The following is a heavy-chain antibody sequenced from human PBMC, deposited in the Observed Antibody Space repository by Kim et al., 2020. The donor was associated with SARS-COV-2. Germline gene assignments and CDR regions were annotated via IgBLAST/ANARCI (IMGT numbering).Heavy chain of an antibody. V-gene: IGHV3-23*01. D-gene: IGHD3-16*02. CDR1: GFTFSSYA. Sequence: GGSLRLSCAASGFTFSSYAMSWVRQAPGKGLEWVSAISGSGGSTYYADSVKGRFTISRDNSKNTLYLQMNSLRAEDTAVYYCAKDDSHDYVWGSYRSPFDIWGQGTMVTVSS. CDR3: AKDDSHDYVWGSYRSPFDI. J-gene: IGHJ3*02. CDR2: ISGSGGST.